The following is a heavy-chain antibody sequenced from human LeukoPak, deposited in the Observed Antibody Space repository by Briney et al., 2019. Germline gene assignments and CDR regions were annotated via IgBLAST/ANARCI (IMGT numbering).Heavy chain of an antibody. CDR3: ARDARRHGYYDILTGYSGYYYYMDV. CDR1: GYTFTSYD. Sequence: ASVKVSCKASGYTFTSYDINWVRQATGQGLGWMGWMNPNSGNTGYAQKFQGRVTMTRNTSISTAYMELSSLRSEDTAVYYCARDARRHGYYDILTGYSGYYYYMDVWGKGTTVTISS. J-gene: IGHJ6*03. V-gene: IGHV1-8*01. CDR2: MNPNSGNT. D-gene: IGHD3-9*01.